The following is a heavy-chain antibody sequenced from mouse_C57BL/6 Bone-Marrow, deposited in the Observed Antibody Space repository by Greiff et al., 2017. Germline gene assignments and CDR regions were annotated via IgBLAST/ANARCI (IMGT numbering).Heavy chain of an antibody. CDR1: GFTFSSYA. Sequence: EVQVVESGEGLVKPGGSLKLSCAASGFTFSSYAMSWVRQTPEKRLEWVAYISSGGDYIYYADTVQGRFTISRDNARNTLYLQMSSLKSEDTAMYYCTREGLGYDGYSGFAYWGQGTLVTVSA. V-gene: IGHV5-9-1*02. D-gene: IGHD2-3*01. J-gene: IGHJ3*01. CDR3: TREGLGYDGYSGFAY. CDR2: ISSGGDYI.